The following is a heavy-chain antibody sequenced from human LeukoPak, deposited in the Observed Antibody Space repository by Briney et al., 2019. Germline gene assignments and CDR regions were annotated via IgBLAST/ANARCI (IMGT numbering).Heavy chain of an antibody. V-gene: IGHV4-59*01. CDR2: IYYSGST. CDR3: ARTDSGYDGNWFDP. D-gene: IGHD5-12*01. J-gene: IGHJ5*02. Sequence: KTGGSLRLSCAASGFSFRDYELTWVRQPPGKGLEWIGYIYYSGSTNYNPSLKSRVTISVDTSKNQFSLKLNSVTAADTAVYYCARTDSGYDGNWFDPWGQGTLVTVSS. CDR1: GFSFRDYE.